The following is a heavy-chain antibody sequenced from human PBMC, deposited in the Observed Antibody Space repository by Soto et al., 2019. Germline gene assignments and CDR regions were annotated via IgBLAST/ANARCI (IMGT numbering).Heavy chain of an antibody. D-gene: IGHD6-19*01. CDR1: GFTFSSYG. Sequence: HLGGSLRLSCAASGFTFSSYGMHWVRRAPGKGLEWVAVISYDGSNKYYADSVKGRFTISRDNSKNTLYLQMNSLRAEDTAVYYCAKDQVADIAVAGTMLTGGMDVWGQGTTVTVSS. V-gene: IGHV3-30*18. CDR3: AKDQVADIAVAGTMLTGGMDV. CDR2: ISYDGSNK. J-gene: IGHJ6*02.